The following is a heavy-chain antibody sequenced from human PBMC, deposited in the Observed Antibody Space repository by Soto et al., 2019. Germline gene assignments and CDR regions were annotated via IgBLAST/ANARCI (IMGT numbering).Heavy chain of an antibody. V-gene: IGHV1-8*01. CDR3: ARGVLPVEYYYCYGMDV. CDR2: MNPNSGNT. Sequence: GASVKVSCKASGYTFTSYDINWVRQATGQGLEWMGWMNPNSGNTGYAQKFQARVTMTSNTSTNTVSMELSSLRFEDTAMYYCARGVLPVEYYYCYGMDVWGQGTAVTVSS. J-gene: IGHJ6*02. D-gene: IGHD2-8*02. CDR1: GYTFTSYD.